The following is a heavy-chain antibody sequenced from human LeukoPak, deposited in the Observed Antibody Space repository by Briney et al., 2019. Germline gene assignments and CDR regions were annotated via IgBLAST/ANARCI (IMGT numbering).Heavy chain of an antibody. CDR2: INHSGST. J-gene: IGHJ5*02. D-gene: IGHD3-10*01. CDR1: GGSFSGYY. V-gene: IGHV4-34*01. Sequence: SETLSLTCAVNGGSFSGYYWSWIRQPPGKGLEWIGEINHSGSTNYNPSLKSRVTISVDTSKNQFSLKLSSVTAADTAVYYCARGLYGSGSYYMAPNWFDPWGQGTLVTVSS. CDR3: ARGLYGSGSYYMAPNWFDP.